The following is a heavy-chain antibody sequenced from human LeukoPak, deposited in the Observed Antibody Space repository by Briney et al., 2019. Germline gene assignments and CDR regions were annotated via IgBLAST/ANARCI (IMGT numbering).Heavy chain of an antibody. CDR3: ARARTGTTFDY. CDR2: IYSGGST. J-gene: IGHJ4*02. Sequence: GGSLRLSCAASGFTVSSNYMSWVRQAPGKGLEWVSVIYSGGSTYNADSVKGRFTISRDNSKNTLYLQMNSLRAEDTAVYYCARARTGTTFDYWGQGTLVTVSS. CDR1: GFTVSSNY. V-gene: IGHV3-53*01. D-gene: IGHD1-7*01.